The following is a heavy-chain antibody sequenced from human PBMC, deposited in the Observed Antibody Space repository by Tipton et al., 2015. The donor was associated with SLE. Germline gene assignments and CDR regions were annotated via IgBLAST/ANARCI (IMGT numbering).Heavy chain of an antibody. V-gene: IGHV3-9*01. CDR1: GFTFDDYA. D-gene: IGHD3-16*01. J-gene: IGHJ4*02. CDR2: ITWSGGSI. Sequence: SLRLSCAASGFTFDDYAMYWVRQAPGKALEWVSGITWSGGSIGYADSVKGRFTVSRDNAKNFLFLEINSLRAGDTAFYYCARASGGLIDYWGQGTLVTVSS. CDR3: ARASGGLIDY.